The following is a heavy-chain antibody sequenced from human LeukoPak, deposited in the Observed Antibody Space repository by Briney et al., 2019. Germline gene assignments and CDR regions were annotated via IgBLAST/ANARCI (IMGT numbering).Heavy chain of an antibody. CDR3: SKGDSN. V-gene: IGHV3-30*02. CDR2: IRNDIPKDGINK. D-gene: IGHD6-13*01. Sequence: PGGSLRLSCTTSGFIFSNYGMHWVRQAPGKGLEWVALIRNDIPKDGINKYYADSVRGRFTISRDNSKNTVYLQMNSLRVADTAMYYCSKGDSNWGQGTRVTVSS. CDR1: GFIFSNYG. J-gene: IGHJ4*02.